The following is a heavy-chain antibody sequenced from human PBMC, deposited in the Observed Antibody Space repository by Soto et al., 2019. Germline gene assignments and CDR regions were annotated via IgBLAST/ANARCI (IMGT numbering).Heavy chain of an antibody. D-gene: IGHD6-19*01. CDR2: ISSSSSTI. V-gene: IGHV3-48*02. J-gene: IGHJ4*02. CDR1: GFTFSSYS. Sequence: EVQLVESGGGLVQPGGSLRLSCAASGFTFSSYSMNWVRQAPGKGLEWVSYISSSSSTIYYADSVKGRFTISRDNAKNSLHLQMNSLRDEDTAVYYCARDVAVAGFDYWGQGTLVTVSS. CDR3: ARDVAVAGFDY.